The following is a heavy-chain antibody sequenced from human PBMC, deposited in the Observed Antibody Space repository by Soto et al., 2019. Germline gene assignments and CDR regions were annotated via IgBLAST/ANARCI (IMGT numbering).Heavy chain of an antibody. D-gene: IGHD1-26*01. V-gene: IGHV3-74*01. CDR2: IHSDGSST. J-gene: IGHJ3*01. Sequence: DVQLVESGGGSVQPGGALSLSCAATGFTFSYYWMHWVRQAPGKGLVWVSRIHSDGSSTTDADSVKGRFTISRGNAKNMLYLQMNSLRAEDTAVYYCARAQWGAFELGGQGTMVTVAS. CDR3: ARAQWGAFEL. CDR1: GFTFSYYW.